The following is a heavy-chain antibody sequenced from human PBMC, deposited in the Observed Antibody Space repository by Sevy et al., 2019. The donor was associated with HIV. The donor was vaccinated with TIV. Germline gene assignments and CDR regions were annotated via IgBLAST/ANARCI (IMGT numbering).Heavy chain of an antibody. D-gene: IGHD2-15*01. CDR2: INPDGSKI. Sequence: GGSLRLSCAASGFIFSNFAMHWVRQAPGKGLEWVANINPDGSKIYYADSVKGRFTISRDSAKNSVFLQMTSLRAEDTAVYYCVRAIQLAASYWGQGMLVTVSS. CDR3: VRAIQLAASY. V-gene: IGHV3-7*02. J-gene: IGHJ4*02. CDR1: GFIFSNFA.